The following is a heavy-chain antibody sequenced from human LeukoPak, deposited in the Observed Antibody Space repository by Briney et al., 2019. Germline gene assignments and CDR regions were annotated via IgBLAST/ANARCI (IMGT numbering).Heavy chain of an antibody. V-gene: IGHV1-18*01. CDR1: GYTFTSQG. CDR2: INAYNGDT. J-gene: IGHJ4*02. D-gene: IGHD5-12*01. CDR3: ARGERWLPFDS. Sequence: ASVKVSCKASGYTFTSQGVTWVRQAPGQGLEWMGWINAYNGDTEYAQKLQGRVTMTTDTSTTTAFMELRSLRSDDTAVYYCARGERWLPFDSWGQGTLVTVSS.